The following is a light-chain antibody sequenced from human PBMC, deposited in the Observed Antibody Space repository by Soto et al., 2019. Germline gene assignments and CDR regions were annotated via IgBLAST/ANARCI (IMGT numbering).Light chain of an antibody. CDR3: QQYGNSPIT. J-gene: IGKJ1*01. CDR1: ERIYSAY. Sequence: EIVLPQSPGTLSLSPGERATLSCRASERIYSAYLGWYQQKPGQAPRLLIYGTSSRATGIPDRFSGSGSGTDFTLTISRLEPEDFAVYYCQQYGNSPITFGQGTKVDIK. CDR2: GTS. V-gene: IGKV3-20*01.